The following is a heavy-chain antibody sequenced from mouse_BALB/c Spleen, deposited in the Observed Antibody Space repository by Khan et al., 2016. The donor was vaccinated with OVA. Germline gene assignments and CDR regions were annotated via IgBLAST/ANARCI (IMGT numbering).Heavy chain of an antibody. J-gene: IGHJ3*01. CDR2: IYPGEATT. CDR3: AREGYDGYYRAWFAY. D-gene: IGHD2-3*01. Sequence: QVQLQPSGAELVRPGSSVKISCKASGHAFSNYWMNWVKQRPGQGLEWIGQIYPGEATTNYNGTFKGKVTLTVDKSSSTAYMQLSSLTSEDSAGYFCAREGYDGYYRAWFAYWGQGTLVTVSA. V-gene: IGHV1-80*01. CDR1: GHAFSNYW.